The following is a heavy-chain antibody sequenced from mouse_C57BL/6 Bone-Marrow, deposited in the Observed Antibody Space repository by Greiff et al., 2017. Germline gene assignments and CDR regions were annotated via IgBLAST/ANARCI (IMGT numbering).Heavy chain of an antibody. V-gene: IGHV5-9*01. CDR3: ARPPYYGSSHWDFDV. D-gene: IGHD1-1*01. CDR1: GFTFSSYT. Sequence: EVMLVESGGGLVKPGGSLKLSCAASGFTFSSYTMSWVRQTPEKRLEWVATISGGGGNTYYPDSVKGRFPISRDNAKNTLYLQMSSLRSEDTALYYCARPPYYGSSHWDFDVWGTGTTVTVSS. CDR2: ISGGGGNT. J-gene: IGHJ1*03.